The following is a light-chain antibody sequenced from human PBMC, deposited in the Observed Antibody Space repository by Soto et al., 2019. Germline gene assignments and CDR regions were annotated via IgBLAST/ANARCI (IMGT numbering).Light chain of an antibody. CDR3: SSYTSSSTLV. CDR2: DVS. CDR1: SSDVGGYNY. J-gene: IGLJ1*01. V-gene: IGLV2-14*01. Sequence: QSALTQPASVSRSPGQSITISCSGTSSDVGGYNYVSWYQQHPGKAPKLMIYDVSNRPSGVSNRFSGSKPGNTASLTISGLQAEDEADYYCSSYTSSSTLVFGTGTTVTV.